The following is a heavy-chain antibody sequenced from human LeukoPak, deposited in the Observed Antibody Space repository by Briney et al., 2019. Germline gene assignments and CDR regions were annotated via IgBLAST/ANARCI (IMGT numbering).Heavy chain of an antibody. D-gene: IGHD2-21*01. CDR1: GYTFTSYY. Sequence: ASVKVSCTASGYTFTSYYMHWVRQAPGQGLEWMGIINPSGGSTSYAQKFQGRVTMTRDTSTSTVYMELSSLRSEDTAVYYCARAGGEGGFCPFYGRDVGGKGTTVPVS. V-gene: IGHV1-46*01. CDR3: ARAGGEGGFCPFYGRDV. J-gene: IGHJ6*04. CDR2: INPSGGST.